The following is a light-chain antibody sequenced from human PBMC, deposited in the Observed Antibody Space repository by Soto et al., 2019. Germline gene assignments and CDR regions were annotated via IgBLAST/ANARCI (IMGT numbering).Light chain of an antibody. V-gene: IGLV2-14*03. J-gene: IGLJ1*01. CDR2: GVT. CDR3: SSFKGTNSFV. CDR1: SSDIGFYNY. Sequence: QSVLTQPTSVSGSPGQSITISCTGTSSDIGFYNYVSWYQQYPGKAPNLLIYGVTNRPSGVSYRFSGSKSGSTASLTISGLRDEDEADYYCSSFKGTNSFVFGTGTKVTVL.